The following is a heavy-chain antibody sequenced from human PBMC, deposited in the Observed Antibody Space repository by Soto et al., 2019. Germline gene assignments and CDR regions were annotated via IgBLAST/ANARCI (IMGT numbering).Heavy chain of an antibody. CDR1: GGTFSSYA. CDR2: IIPIFGTA. V-gene: IGHV1-69*01. J-gene: IGHJ4*02. D-gene: IGHD3-10*01. CDR3: ARRSAYGSGSYVSGWGLLDY. Sequence: QVQLVQCGGEVKKPGSSVRVSCKASGGTFSSYAISWVRLAPGQGLEWMGGIIPIFGTANYAQKFQGRVTITADESTSTAYMELSSLRSEDPAVYYCARRSAYGSGSYVSGWGLLDYWGQGTLVTVSS.